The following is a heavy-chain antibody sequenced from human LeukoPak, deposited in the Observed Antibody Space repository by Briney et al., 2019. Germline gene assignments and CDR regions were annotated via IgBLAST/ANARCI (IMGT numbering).Heavy chain of an antibody. CDR3: AFQGASSWYDICFDP. V-gene: IGHV1-2*02. J-gene: IGHJ5*02. CDR2: INPNSGGT. Sequence: GASVNVSCKASGYTFTGYYMHWLRQAPGQGLEWMGWINPNSGGTNYAQKFQGRVTITRDTSISTAYMELSRLRSDDTAVYCCAFQGASSWYDICFDPWGQGTLVTVSS. CDR1: GYTFTGYY. D-gene: IGHD6-13*01.